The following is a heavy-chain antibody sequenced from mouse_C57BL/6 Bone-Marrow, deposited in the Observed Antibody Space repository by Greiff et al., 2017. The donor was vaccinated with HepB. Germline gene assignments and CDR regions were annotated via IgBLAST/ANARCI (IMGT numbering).Heavy chain of an antibody. CDR2: IYPRSGNT. V-gene: IGHV1-81*01. CDR1: GNTFTSYG. CDR3: ARRRYGSSNWYFDV. Sequence: QVQLQQSGAELARPGASVKLSCKASGNTFTSYGISWVKQRTGKGLEWIGEIYPRSGNTYYNEKFKGKATLTADKSSSTAYMELRSLTSEDSAVYFCARRRYGSSNWYFDVWGTGTTVTVSS. J-gene: IGHJ1*03. D-gene: IGHD1-1*01.